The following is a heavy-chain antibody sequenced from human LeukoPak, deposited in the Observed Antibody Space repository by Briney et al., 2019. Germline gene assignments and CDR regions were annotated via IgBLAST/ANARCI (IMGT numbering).Heavy chain of an antibody. J-gene: IGHJ6*04. CDR2: IWYDGSNK. D-gene: IGHD2/OR15-2a*01. Sequence: GRSLRLSCAASGFTFSSYGMHWVRQAPGKGLEWVAVIWYDGSNKYYADSVKGRFTISRDNSKNTLYLQMNSLRAEDTAVYYCAGDSSVLRIYYYGMDVWGKGTTVTVSS. CDR1: GFTFSSYG. CDR3: AGDSSVLRIYYYGMDV. V-gene: IGHV3-33*01.